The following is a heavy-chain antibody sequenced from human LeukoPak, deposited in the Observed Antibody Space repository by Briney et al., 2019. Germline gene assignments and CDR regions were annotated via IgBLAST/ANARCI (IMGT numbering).Heavy chain of an antibody. D-gene: IGHD2-2*01. J-gene: IGHJ4*02. CDR2: MSPNSGNT. Sequence: GASVKVSCKASGYTFTSYDIHWVRQATGQGLEWMGGMSPNSGNTVYAQKFQGRVTMTSNTSISAAYMELSSLSSEDTAVYYCARGCSSTTCSWPFDYWGQGTVVTVSS. V-gene: IGHV1-8*02. CDR3: ARGCSSTTCSWPFDY. CDR1: GYTFTSYD.